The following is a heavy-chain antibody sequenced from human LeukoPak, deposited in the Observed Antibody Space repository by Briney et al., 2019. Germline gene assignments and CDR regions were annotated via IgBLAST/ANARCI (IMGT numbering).Heavy chain of an antibody. CDR3: ARILWFGELLTGFDY. CDR1: GFTVSSNY. J-gene: IGHJ4*02. D-gene: IGHD3-10*01. V-gene: IGHV3-66*01. CDR2: IYSGGST. Sequence: GGSLRLSCAASGFTVSSNYMSWVCQAPGKGLEWVSVIYSGGSTYYADSVKGRFTISRDNSKNTLYLQMNSLRAEDTAVYYCARILWFGELLTGFDYWGQGTLVTVSS.